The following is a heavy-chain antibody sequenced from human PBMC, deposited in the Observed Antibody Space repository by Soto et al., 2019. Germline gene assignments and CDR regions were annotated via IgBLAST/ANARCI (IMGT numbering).Heavy chain of an antibody. CDR2: ISWNSGSI. V-gene: IGHV3-9*01. J-gene: IGHJ4*02. D-gene: IGHD2-15*01. CDR3: AKALPAVVVAATFDY. Sequence: GGSLRLSCAASGFTFDDYAMHWVRQAPGKGLEWVSGISWNSGSIGYADSVKGRFTISRDNAKNSLYLQMNSLRAEDTALYYCAKALPAVVVAATFDYWGQGTLVTVSS. CDR1: GFTFDDYA.